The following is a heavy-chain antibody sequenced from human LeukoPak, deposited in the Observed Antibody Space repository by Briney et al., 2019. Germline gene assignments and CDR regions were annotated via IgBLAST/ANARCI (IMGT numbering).Heavy chain of an antibody. J-gene: IGHJ5*02. Sequence: GGSLRLSCAASGFTFSSHGMHWVRQAPGKGLEWVAVTWYDGSTKYYADSVKGRFTISRDNSKNTLFLEMNSLRAEDTAVYYCARVNSGGGWYVNWFDPWGQGTLVTVSS. V-gene: IGHV3-33*01. CDR1: GFTFSSHG. CDR2: TWYDGSTK. CDR3: ARVNSGGGWYVNWFDP. D-gene: IGHD6-19*01.